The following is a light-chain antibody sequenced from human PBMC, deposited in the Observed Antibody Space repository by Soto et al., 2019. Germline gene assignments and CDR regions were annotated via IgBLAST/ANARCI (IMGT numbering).Light chain of an antibody. CDR1: QSVSSY. CDR2: DAS. Sequence: EIVLTQSPATLSLSPGERATLSCRASQSVSSYLAWYQQKPGQAPRLLIYDASNRATGIPARFSGSGSGPDFTLTISSLEPEDFPVYYCQQRSNWPYTFDQGTKLEIK. CDR3: QQRSNWPYT. V-gene: IGKV3-11*01. J-gene: IGKJ2*01.